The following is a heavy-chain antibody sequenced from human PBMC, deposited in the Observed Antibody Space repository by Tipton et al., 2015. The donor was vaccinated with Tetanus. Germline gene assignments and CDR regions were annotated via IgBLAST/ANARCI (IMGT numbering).Heavy chain of an antibody. CDR1: GGSISSGSYY. V-gene: IGHV4-61*01. CDR2: ILYGKST. CDR3: AREGAPRALDI. J-gene: IGHJ3*02. Sequence: TLSLTCAVSGGSISSGSYYWSWVRQPPGKGLEYLGYILYGKSTHYNPSLQSRLSMSGGPGKNQFSLRLTSVTAADTAVYYCAREGAPRALDIWXQGTMVTVSS.